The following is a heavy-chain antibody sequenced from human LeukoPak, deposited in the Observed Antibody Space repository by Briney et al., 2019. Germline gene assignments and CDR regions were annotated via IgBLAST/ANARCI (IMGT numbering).Heavy chain of an antibody. V-gene: IGHV1-18*01. CDR2: ISTYNGNT. CDR1: GYTFTTRG. J-gene: IGHJ6*03. CDR3: ARAIPLRYILTGYYYYYYMDV. Sequence: GASVKVSCKASGYTFTTRGITWVRQAPGQGLEWMGWISTYNGNTNYAQKVQGRVTMTRDTSTSTAYMELSSLRSEDTAVYYCARAIPLRYILTGYYYYYYMDVWGKGTTVTISS. D-gene: IGHD3-9*01.